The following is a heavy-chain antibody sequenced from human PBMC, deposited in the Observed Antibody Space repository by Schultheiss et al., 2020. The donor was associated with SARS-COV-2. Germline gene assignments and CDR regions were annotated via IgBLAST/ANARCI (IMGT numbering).Heavy chain of an antibody. J-gene: IGHJ4*02. V-gene: IGHV3-30*04. Sequence: GGSLRLPCAASGFTFSSYAMHWVRQAPGKGLEWVAVISYDGSNKYYADSVKGRFTISRDNSKNTLYLQMNSLRAEDTAVYYCARGATARYCSSTSCYWYFDYWGQGTLVTVSS. CDR2: ISYDGSNK. CDR1: GFTFSSYA. D-gene: IGHD2-2*01. CDR3: ARGATARYCSSTSCYWYFDY.